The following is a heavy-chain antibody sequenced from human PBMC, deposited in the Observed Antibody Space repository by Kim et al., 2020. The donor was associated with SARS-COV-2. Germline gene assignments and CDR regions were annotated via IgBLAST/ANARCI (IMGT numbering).Heavy chain of an antibody. J-gene: IGHJ4*02. V-gene: IGHV4-59*13. D-gene: IGHD3-10*01. CDR3: ARGPGSGSALDY. CDR2: IYYSGST. CDR1: GGSISSYY. Sequence: SETLSLTCTVSGGSISSYYWSWIRQPPGKGLEWIGYIYYSGSTNYNPSLKSRVTISVDTSKNQFSLKLSSVTAADTAVYYCARGPGSGSALDYWGQGTLV.